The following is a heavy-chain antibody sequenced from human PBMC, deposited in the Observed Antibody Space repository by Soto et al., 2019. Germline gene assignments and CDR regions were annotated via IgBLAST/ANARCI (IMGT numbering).Heavy chain of an antibody. J-gene: IGHJ4*02. CDR2: ISYSGRT. D-gene: IGHD4-17*01. CDR3: ARRRASDYGVNHHPYYFDR. Sequence: SETLSLTCTVSGASIITDNYYWVWIRQSPRRGLELIGCISYSGRTYDNPSLQSRVTISIDASKNQFSLKLTSVTTADTAVYYCARRRASDYGVNHHPYYFDRWGQGALVTVSS. V-gene: IGHV4-39*07. CDR1: GASIITDNYY.